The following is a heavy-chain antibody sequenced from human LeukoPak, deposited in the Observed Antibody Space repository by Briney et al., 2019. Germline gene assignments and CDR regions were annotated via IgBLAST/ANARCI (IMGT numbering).Heavy chain of an antibody. CDR3: AKDAGPGRWLPTLKTYYYYGMDV. V-gene: IGHV3-23*01. J-gene: IGHJ6*02. Sequence: GGSLRLSCAASGFTFSSYAMSRVRQAPGKGLEWVSAISGSGGSTYYADSVKGRFTISRDNSKNTLYLQMNSLRAEDTAVYYCAKDAGPGRWLPTLKTYYYYGMDVWGQGTTVTVSS. CDR1: GFTFSSYA. D-gene: IGHD3-9*01. CDR2: ISGSGGST.